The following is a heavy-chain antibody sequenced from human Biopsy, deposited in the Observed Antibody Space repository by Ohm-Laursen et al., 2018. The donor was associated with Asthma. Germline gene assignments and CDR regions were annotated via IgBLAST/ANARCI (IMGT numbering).Heavy chain of an antibody. CDR1: GGSISSSSYY. CDR3: ARHSGNYYAQLNY. V-gene: IGHV4-39*01. CDR2: IYYNGRT. D-gene: IGHD1-26*01. Sequence: GTLSLTCTVSGGSISSSSYYWGWIRQPPGKGLEWIGSIYYNGRTYYNPSLKSRITISVDTSKKQLSLQLSSVTAADTAVYYCARHSGNYYAQLNYWSQGTLVTVSS. J-gene: IGHJ4*02.